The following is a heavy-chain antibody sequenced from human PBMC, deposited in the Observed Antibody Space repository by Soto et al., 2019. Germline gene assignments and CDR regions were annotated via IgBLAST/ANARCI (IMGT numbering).Heavy chain of an antibody. CDR2: INPNSGGT. V-gene: IGHV1-2*04. Sequence: GASVKVACKASGYTFTGYYMHWVRQAPGQGLEWMGWINPNSGGTNYAQKFQGWVTMTRDTSISTAYMELSRLRSDDTAVYYCARDLMGGYTAYDYWGQGTLVTVSS. J-gene: IGHJ4*02. CDR1: GYTFTGYY. D-gene: IGHD2-2*02. CDR3: ARDLMGGYTAYDY.